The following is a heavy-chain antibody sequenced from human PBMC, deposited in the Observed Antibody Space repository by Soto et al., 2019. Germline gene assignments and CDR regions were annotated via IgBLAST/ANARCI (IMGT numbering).Heavy chain of an antibody. Sequence: SATLSLTCAVYGGSFSGYYWSWIRQPPGKGLEWIGEINHSGSTNYNPSLKSRVNISVDTSKNQFSLKLSSVTAADTAVYYCARKSYYYDSSSYPYWGQGTLVTVS. CDR2: INHSGST. J-gene: IGHJ4*02. D-gene: IGHD3-22*01. V-gene: IGHV4-34*01. CDR1: GGSFSGYY. CDR3: ARKSYYYDSSSYPY.